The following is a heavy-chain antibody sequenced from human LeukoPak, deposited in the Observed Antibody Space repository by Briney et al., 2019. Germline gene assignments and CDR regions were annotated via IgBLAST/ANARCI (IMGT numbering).Heavy chain of an antibody. CDR2: INPNSGGT. J-gene: IGHJ6*02. CDR1: GYTSTGYY. CDR3: ASPGGQGSGSYSTLYYYYHGMDV. V-gene: IGHV1-2*02. Sequence: ASVKVSCKASGYTSTGYYMHSVRQAPGQGLEWMGWINPNSGGTNYAQKFQGRVTMTRDTSISTAYMELSRLRSDDTAVYYCASPGGQGSGSYSTLYYYYHGMDVRGQGTTVTVSS. D-gene: IGHD3-10*01.